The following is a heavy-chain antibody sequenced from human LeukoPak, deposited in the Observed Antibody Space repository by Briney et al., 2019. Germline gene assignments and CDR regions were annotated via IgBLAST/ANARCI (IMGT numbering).Heavy chain of an antibody. CDR1: GFTFRTYR. J-gene: IGHJ4*02. Sequence: PGGSLRLSCAASGFTFRTYRMNWVRQAPGKGLEWVSSISGSSSYIHYADSVKGRFTISRDNAKNSVYLQMNSLRAEDTALYYCARVLGASEDYLWGSFRFWGQGTLVTVSS. D-gene: IGHD3-16*02. CDR3: ARVLGASEDYLWGSFRF. V-gene: IGHV3-21*06. CDR2: ISGSSSYI.